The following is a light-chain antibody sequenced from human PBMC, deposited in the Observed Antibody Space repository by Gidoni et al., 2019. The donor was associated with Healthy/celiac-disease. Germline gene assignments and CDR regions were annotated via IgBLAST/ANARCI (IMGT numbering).Light chain of an antibody. J-gene: IGKJ1*01. CDR3: QQYKSDST. CDR2: KAS. V-gene: IGKV1-5*03. CDR1: QSISSW. Sequence: DIQMTQSPSTLSASVGDRVTITCRASQSISSWLAWYQQKPGKAPNLLIYKASSLESGVPSRFSGSGSGTEFTLTISSLQPDDFATYYCQQYKSDSTFGQGTKVEIK.